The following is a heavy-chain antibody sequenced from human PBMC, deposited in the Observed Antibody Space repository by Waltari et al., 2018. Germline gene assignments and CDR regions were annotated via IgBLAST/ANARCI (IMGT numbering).Heavy chain of an antibody. CDR1: GYTFTSSY. Sequence: QVQLVQSGAEIKKPGASVKVSCKASGYTFTSSYIHWGRQAPGQGLEWMGIINPSSGSASYVQKLQGRVSMTRDTSTSTVYMELSGLRSEDTAIYYCARDQYSGSYFDFWGQGTLVTVSS. V-gene: IGHV1-46*04. CDR2: INPSSGSA. D-gene: IGHD1-26*01. CDR3: ARDQYSGSYFDF. J-gene: IGHJ4*02.